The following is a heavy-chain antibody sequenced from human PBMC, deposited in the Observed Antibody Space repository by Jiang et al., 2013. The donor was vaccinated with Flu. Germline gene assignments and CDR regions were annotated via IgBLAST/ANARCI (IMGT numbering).Heavy chain of an antibody. D-gene: IGHD1-1*01. CDR3: VRVQERFYGLDG. Sequence: GAEVKKPGASVKVSCKASGYTFSDFYIHWVRQAPGQGLEWMGWISPTSGATKYAQKFQGRVTLTRDTSISTAHMELSGLRSDDTAMYYCVRVQERFYGLDGWGQGTTVTVSS. CDR2: ISPTSGAT. CDR1: GYTFSDFY. V-gene: IGHV1-2*02. J-gene: IGHJ6*02.